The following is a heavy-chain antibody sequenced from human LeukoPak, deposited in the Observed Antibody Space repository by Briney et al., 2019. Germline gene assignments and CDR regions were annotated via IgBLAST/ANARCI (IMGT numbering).Heavy chain of an antibody. CDR1: GGSISSYY. Sequence: SETLSLTCTVSGGSISSYYWSWIRQPPGKGLEWIGYIFYSGSTNYNPSLKSRVTMSVDTSKNQFSLKLSSVTAADTAVYYCAREQSSGWWGLDFDYWGQGTLVTVSS. J-gene: IGHJ4*02. CDR2: IFYSGST. CDR3: AREQSSGWWGLDFDY. D-gene: IGHD6-19*01. V-gene: IGHV4-59*01.